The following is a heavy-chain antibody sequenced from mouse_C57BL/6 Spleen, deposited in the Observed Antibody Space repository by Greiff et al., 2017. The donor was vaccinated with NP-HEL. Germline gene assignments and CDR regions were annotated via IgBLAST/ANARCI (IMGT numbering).Heavy chain of an antibody. CDR3: ARDGSSYYFDY. J-gene: IGHJ2*01. Sequence: VQLQQPGAELVKPGASVKLSCKASGYTFTSYWMHWVKQRPGQGLEWIGMIHPNSGSTNYNEKFKSKATLTVDKSSSTAYMQLSSLTSEDSAVYYCARDGSSYYFDYWGQGTTLTVSS. D-gene: IGHD1-1*01. V-gene: IGHV1-64*01. CDR1: GYTFTSYW. CDR2: IHPNSGST.